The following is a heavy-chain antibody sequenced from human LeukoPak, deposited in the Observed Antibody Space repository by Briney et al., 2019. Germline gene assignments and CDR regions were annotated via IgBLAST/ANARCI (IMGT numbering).Heavy chain of an antibody. J-gene: IGHJ3*02. D-gene: IGHD2-2*01. CDR3: ANILVVPAAPFGAFDI. CDR2: IYSGGST. V-gene: IGHV3-66*02. CDR1: GFTVSSNY. Sequence: GGSLRLSCAASGFTVSSNYMSWVRHAPGKGLEWVSVIYSGGSTYYADSVKGRFTISRDNSKNTLYLQMNSLRAEDTAVYYCANILVVPAAPFGAFDIWGQGTMVTVSS.